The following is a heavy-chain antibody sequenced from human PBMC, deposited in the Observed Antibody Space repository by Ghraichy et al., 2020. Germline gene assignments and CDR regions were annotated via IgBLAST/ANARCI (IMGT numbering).Heavy chain of an antibody. D-gene: IGHD3-10*01. CDR3: ARDLPTAYYYGSASAFDI. Sequence: SETLSLTCTVSGGSISSYYWSWIRQPPGEGLEWIGYVFYPGSTNYNPSLKSRVTISSDTSKNQFSLKLSSVTAADTAVYYCARDLPTAYYYGSASAFDIWGQGTMVTVSS. CDR2: VFYPGST. J-gene: IGHJ3*02. V-gene: IGHV4-59*01. CDR1: GGSISSYY.